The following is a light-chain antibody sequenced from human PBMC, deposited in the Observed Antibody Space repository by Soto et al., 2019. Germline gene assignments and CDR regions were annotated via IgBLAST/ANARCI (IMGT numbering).Light chain of an antibody. Sequence: QSVLTQPASVSGSPGQSITISCTGNGSDVGGYDYVSWYQQYPGKAPKLVIYDVTNRPSGVSNRFSGSKSGNTAALIIFGLQAEDEADYYCCSYTSSGTYVFGTGTKVTVL. CDR3: CSYTSSGTYV. J-gene: IGLJ1*01. V-gene: IGLV2-14*03. CDR1: GSDVGGYDY. CDR2: DVT.